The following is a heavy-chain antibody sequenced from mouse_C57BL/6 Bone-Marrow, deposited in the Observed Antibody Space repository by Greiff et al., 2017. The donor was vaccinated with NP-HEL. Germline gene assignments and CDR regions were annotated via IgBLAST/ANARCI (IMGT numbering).Heavy chain of an antibody. V-gene: IGHV14-1*01. CDR2: IDPEDGDT. D-gene: IGHD1-1*02. CDR1: GFNINDYS. J-gene: IGHJ2*01. CDR3: TVERDN. Sequence: EVQRVESGAELVRPGASVKLSCTASGFNINDYSMPWVKQRPEQGLEWIGRIDPEDGDTEYAPKFQGKVTMTADTTSNTAYLQLSSLTSEDTAVYYCTVERDNWGQGTTLTVSA.